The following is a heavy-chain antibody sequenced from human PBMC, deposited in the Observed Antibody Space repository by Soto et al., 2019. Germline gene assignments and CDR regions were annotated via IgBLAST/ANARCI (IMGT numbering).Heavy chain of an antibody. CDR1: GGSMSPYY. Sequence: QVQLQESGPGVVKPSETLSLSCSVSGGSMSPYYWGWIRQSPGKGLEWIGYIYYNGNTNYIPSLKSRVTMSVDTSKNQLSLRLTSVTAADTAVYYCVIGIGRFDSWGPGTLVTVSS. V-gene: IGHV4-59*12. CDR2: IYYNGNT. CDR3: VIGIGRFDS. J-gene: IGHJ5*01. D-gene: IGHD3-10*01.